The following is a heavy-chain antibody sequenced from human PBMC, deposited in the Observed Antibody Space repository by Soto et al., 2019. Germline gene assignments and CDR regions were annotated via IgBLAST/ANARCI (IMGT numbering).Heavy chain of an antibody. J-gene: IGHJ5*02. V-gene: IGHV6-1*01. CDR1: GDSFSSNSAA. Sequence: LSQTLSLTCAISGDSFSSNSAALNWIRQSPSRGLEWLGRTYYRSKWYNDYAVSVKSRITINPDTSKNQFSLQLNSVTPEDTAVYYCAGVRTKDSPWFDPWGQGTLVTVSS. D-gene: IGHD1-1*01. CDR2: TYYRSKWYN. CDR3: AGVRTKDSPWFDP.